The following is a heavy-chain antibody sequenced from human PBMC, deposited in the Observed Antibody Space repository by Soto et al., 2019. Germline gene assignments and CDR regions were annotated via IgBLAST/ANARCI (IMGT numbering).Heavy chain of an antibody. V-gene: IGHV3-23*01. CDR3: ARESGTPFFYYGMDV. Sequence: AGGSLRLSCAASGFTLSDAWLTWVRQAPEKGLEWVSTINGHGDTTYYADSVKGRFIISRDNSKNSLYLQMNSLRAEDTAVYYCARESGTPFFYYGMDVWGQGTTVTVSS. CDR1: GFTLSDAW. D-gene: IGHD1-26*01. CDR2: INGHGDTT. J-gene: IGHJ6*02.